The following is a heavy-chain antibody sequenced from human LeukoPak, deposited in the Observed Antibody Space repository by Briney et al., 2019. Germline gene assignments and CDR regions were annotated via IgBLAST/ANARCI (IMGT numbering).Heavy chain of an antibody. CDR3: ARNTPTITTRYYYYMDV. V-gene: IGHV4-4*07. CDR2: IYATGSA. Sequence: PSETLSLTCTVSGGSLSTYYWSWIRQPAGKGLEWIGRIYATGSADYNPSLQSRVTLSADTSKNQLSLRLSSVTAADTAVYYCARNTPTITTRYYYYMDVWGKGTTVTVSS. CDR1: GGSLSTYY. J-gene: IGHJ6*03. D-gene: IGHD4-11*01.